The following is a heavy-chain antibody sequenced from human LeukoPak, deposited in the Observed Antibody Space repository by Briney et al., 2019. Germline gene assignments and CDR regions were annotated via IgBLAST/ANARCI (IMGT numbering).Heavy chain of an antibody. Sequence: KPGESLKISCKGSGYSFTSYWIGWVRQMPGKGLEWMGIIYPHDSDMRYSPAFQGQVTISADKSINTAYLQWSSLKASDTAMDYCARTYGDKELDYWGQGTLVTVSS. CDR3: ARTYGDKELDY. J-gene: IGHJ4*02. CDR1: GYSFTSYW. CDR2: IYPHDSDM. V-gene: IGHV5-51*01. D-gene: IGHD4-17*01.